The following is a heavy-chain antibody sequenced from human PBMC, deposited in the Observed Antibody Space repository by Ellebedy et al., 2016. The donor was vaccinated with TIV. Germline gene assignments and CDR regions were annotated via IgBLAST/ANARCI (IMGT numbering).Heavy chain of an antibody. CDR2: IQSDGAST. Sequence: GESLKISCAASGVSFSASWMHWVRQAPGKGLVWVSLIQSDGASTSYADSVKGRFTVSRDNARNTLYLQMDSLRAEDTAVYYCAREYYYDSNYVGFWGQGILVTVSS. CDR3: AREYYYDSNYVGF. D-gene: IGHD3-22*01. V-gene: IGHV3-74*01. CDR1: GVSFSASW. J-gene: IGHJ4*02.